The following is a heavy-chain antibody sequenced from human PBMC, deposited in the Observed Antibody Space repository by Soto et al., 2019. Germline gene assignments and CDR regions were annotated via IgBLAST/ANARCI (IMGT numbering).Heavy chain of an antibody. CDR3: AKDRSSTSCYAFDY. D-gene: IGHD2-2*01. CDR1: GFTLNKCA. CDR2: VSASGGSP. V-gene: IGHV3-23*01. J-gene: IGHJ4*02. Sequence: GGSLRLSCVASGFTLNKCAMSWVRQAPGKGLEWVSAVSASGGSPYYADSVKGRFTISRDNSRNTLYLQMNSLRAEDTAVYYCAKDRSSTSCYAFDYWGQGT.